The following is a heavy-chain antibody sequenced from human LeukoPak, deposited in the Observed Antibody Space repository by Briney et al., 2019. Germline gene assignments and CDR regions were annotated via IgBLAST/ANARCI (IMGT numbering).Heavy chain of an antibody. CDR2: IYSGGST. V-gene: IGHV3-66*01. CDR3: ATDYGSGSYLGY. J-gene: IGHJ4*02. Sequence: GGSLRLSCAASGFTVSSNYMSWVRQAPGKGLEWVSVIYSGGSTYYADSVKGRFTVSRDNSKNTLYLQMNSLRAEDTAVYYCATDYGSGSYLGYWGQGTLVTVSS. D-gene: IGHD3-10*01. CDR1: GFTVSSNY.